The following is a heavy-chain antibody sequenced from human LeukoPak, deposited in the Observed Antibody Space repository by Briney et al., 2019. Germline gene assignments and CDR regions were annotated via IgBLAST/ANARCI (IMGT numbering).Heavy chain of an antibody. V-gene: IGHV1-69*13. CDR2: LIPIYGSA. CDR3: AGFFYDSSGDAFDI. D-gene: IGHD3-22*01. CDR1: GGSFTFTSHA. Sequence: SVKVSCKASGGSFTFTSHAISWVRQAPGQGLEWVGGLIPIYGSANYAQKFQGRVTITSDESTRTVYMELSSLRPEDSAVYYCAGFFYDSSGDAFDIWGQGTMVTVSS. J-gene: IGHJ3*02.